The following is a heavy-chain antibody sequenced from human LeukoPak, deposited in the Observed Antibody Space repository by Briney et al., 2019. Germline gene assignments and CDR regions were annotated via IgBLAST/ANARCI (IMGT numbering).Heavy chain of an antibody. CDR2: IYSGGST. D-gene: IGHD5-18*01. V-gene: IGHV3-66*01. Sequence: GGSLRLSCAASGFTVSSNYMSWVRQAPGKGLEWASVIYSGGSTYYADSVKGRFTISRDNSKNTLYPQMNSLRAEDTAVYYCARVGDVDTAMVDYWGQGTLVTVSS. CDR3: ARVGDVDTAMVDY. J-gene: IGHJ4*02. CDR1: GFTVSSNY.